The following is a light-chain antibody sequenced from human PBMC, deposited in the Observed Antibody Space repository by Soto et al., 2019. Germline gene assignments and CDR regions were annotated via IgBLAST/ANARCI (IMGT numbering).Light chain of an antibody. CDR1: QSISTY. V-gene: IGKV1-39*01. CDR3: QHSYSTPWT. J-gene: IGKJ1*01. CDR2: AAS. Sequence: IQMTQSPSSLSASVGDRLTITCRASQSISTYLNWYRQKPGKAPELLIYAASSLQSGVPSRFSGSGSGTDFTLTISSLQPEDFATYYCQHSYSTPWTFGQGTKVDIK.